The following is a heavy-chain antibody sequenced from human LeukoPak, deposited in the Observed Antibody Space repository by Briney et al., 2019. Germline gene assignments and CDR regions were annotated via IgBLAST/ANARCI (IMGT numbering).Heavy chain of an antibody. CDR1: GGTFSSYA. Sequence: SVKVSCKASGGTFSSYAIIWVRQAPGRGLEWMGRIIPILGIANYAQKFQGRVTITADKSTSTAYMELSSLRSEDTAVYYCARDFRNSYELDYYYGMDVWGQGTTVTVSS. CDR3: ARDFRNSYELDYYYGMDV. V-gene: IGHV1-69*04. D-gene: IGHD5-18*01. J-gene: IGHJ6*02. CDR2: IIPILGIA.